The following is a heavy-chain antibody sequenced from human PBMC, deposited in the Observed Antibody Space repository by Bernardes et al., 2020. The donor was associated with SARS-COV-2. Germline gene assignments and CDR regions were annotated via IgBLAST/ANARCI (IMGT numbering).Heavy chain of an antibody. D-gene: IGHD6-19*01. Sequence: GGSLRLSCGPSGFTFSSYGMHWVRQAPGKGLEWVAVIWYDGSNKHYADSVKGRVTIYRDNFQNTLYLQMNSLTAEDTAVYFCARGNKEAVAVTGTDYFDYWGQGTLVTVSS. V-gene: IGHV3-33*01. CDR2: IWYDGSNK. CDR3: ARGNKEAVAVTGTDYFDY. J-gene: IGHJ4*02. CDR1: GFTFSSYG.